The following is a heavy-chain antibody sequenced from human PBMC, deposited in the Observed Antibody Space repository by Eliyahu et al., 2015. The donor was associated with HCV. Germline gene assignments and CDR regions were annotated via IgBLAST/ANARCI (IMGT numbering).Heavy chain of an antibody. V-gene: IGHV1-46*02. J-gene: IGHJ4*02. CDR1: GYIFNNYL. CDR2: INPSSGDP. CDR3: IREXVGGFFDY. D-gene: IGHD2-15*01. Sequence: TEVKEPGASVKVSCKASGYIFNNYLIHWMRQAPGQGVEWMGFINPSSGDPGYQQKFRDRVTMTRDTSTTTVYMELSSLRSDDTAVYYCIREXVGGFFDYWGQGSLVTVAS.